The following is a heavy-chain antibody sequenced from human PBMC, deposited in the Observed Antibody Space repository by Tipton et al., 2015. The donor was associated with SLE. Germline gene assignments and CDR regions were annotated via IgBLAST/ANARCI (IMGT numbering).Heavy chain of an antibody. J-gene: IGHJ4*02. D-gene: IGHD5-18*01. CDR3: ARDVGGYSYGYSGGYFDY. CDR2: IIPIFGTA. CDR1: GGTFSSYA. Sequence: QVQLVQSGAEVKKPGSSVKVSCKASGGTFSSYAISWVRQAPGQGLEWMGGIIPIFGTANYAQKFQGRVTITADKSTSTAYMELSSLRSDDTAVYYCARDVGGYSYGYSGGYFDYWGQGTLVTVSS. V-gene: IGHV1-69*06.